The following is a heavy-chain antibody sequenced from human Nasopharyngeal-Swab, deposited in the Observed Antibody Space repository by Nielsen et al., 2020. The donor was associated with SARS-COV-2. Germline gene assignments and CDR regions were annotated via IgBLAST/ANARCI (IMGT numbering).Heavy chain of an antibody. D-gene: IGHD2-2*01. J-gene: IGHJ6*02. Sequence: ASVKVSCKASGYTFTSYYMHWVRQAPGQGLEWMGWISAYNGNTNYAQKLQGRVTMTTDTSTSTAYMELRSLRSDDTAVYYCARGVSFPHCSSTSCYFRGAGVDYYYYGMDVWGQGTTVTVSS. CDR3: ARGVSFPHCSSTSCYFRGAGVDYYYYGMDV. V-gene: IGHV1-18*04. CDR1: GYTFTSYY. CDR2: ISAYNGNT.